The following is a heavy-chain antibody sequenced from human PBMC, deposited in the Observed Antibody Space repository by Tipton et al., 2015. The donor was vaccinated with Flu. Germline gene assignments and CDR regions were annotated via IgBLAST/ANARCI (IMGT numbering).Heavy chain of an antibody. V-gene: IGHV4-38-2*02. CDR2: VYYGGT. D-gene: IGHD3-10*02. CDR3: ARLSYYDVDLKNYYFDF. J-gene: IGHJ4*02. CDR1: GYSVSRGYY. Sequence: GLVKPSETLSLRCSVSGYSVSRGYYWAWIRQPPGKGLEWIGSVYYGGTSSNPSLKSRVTISVDTSKNQFSLKLSSVTAADTAVYYCARLSYYDVDLKNYYFDFWGLGILVTVSS.